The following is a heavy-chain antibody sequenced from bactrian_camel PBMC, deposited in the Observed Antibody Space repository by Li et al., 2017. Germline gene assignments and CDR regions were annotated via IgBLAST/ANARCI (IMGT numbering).Heavy chain of an antibody. CDR1: GDTASVYS. V-gene: IGHV3S1*01. CDR3: AADPEGCEYFPSPRSFRY. J-gene: IGHJ6*01. Sequence: HVQLVESGGGSVQAGGSMRLDCAVSGDTASVYSLAWFRQAPGEEREGVARINTRYGVTAYADSVKGRFAITQGNSKNSLYLRMNSLKPEDTAMYYCAADPEGCEYFPSPRSFRYWGQGTQVTVS. CDR2: INTRYGVT.